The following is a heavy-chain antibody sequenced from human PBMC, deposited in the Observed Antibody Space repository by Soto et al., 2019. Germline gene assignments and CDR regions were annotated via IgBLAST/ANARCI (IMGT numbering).Heavy chain of an antibody. D-gene: IGHD3-22*01. J-gene: IGHJ4*02. CDR1: GFTVSSNY. V-gene: IGHV3-53*01. CDR2: IYSGGST. Sequence: EVQLVESGGGLIQPGGSLRLSCAASGFTVSSNYMSWVRQAPGKGREWVSVIYSGGSTYYADSVKGRFTISRDNSKNTLYLQMTSLRAEDTAVYYCARNYYDSSGGFDYWGQGTLVTVSS. CDR3: ARNYYDSSGGFDY.